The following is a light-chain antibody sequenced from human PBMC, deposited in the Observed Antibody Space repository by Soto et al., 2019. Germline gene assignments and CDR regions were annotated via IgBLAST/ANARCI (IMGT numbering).Light chain of an antibody. CDR3: SSYTTSNTLL. Sequence: QSALTQPASVSGSPGQSITISCTGTSSDIGNYNYVSWYQQHPGKAPKLMIYDVSDRPSGVSNRFSGSKSGNTASLTISGLHPEDEAHYYCSSYTTSNTLLFGGGTQLTVL. CDR2: DVS. CDR1: SSDIGNYNY. V-gene: IGLV2-14*01. J-gene: IGLJ2*01.